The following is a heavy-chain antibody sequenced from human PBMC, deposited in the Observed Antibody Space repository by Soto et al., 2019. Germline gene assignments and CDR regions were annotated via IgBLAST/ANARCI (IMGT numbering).Heavy chain of an antibody. J-gene: IGHJ6*02. Sequence: SVKVSCKASGFTFTSSAVQWVRQARGQRLEWIGWIVVGSGNTNYAQKFQERVTITRDMSTSTAYMELSSLRSEDTAVYYCAAAYSGSYYYYYGMDVWGQGTTVNVSS. CDR2: IVVGSGNT. D-gene: IGHD1-26*01. V-gene: IGHV1-58*01. CDR3: AAAYSGSYYYYYGMDV. CDR1: GFTFTSSA.